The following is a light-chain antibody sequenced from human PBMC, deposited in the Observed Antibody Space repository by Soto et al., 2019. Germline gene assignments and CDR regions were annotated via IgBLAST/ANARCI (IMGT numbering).Light chain of an antibody. CDR2: DVS. Sequence: QSALTQPRSVSGSPGQSVTISCTGTSSDVGGYNYVSWYQQHPGKAPKLMIYDVSKRPSGVPDRFSGSKSGNTASLTISGLQADDEAEYYCCSYAGSYTRVFGGGTKLTVL. CDR1: SSDVGGYNY. V-gene: IGLV2-11*01. J-gene: IGLJ3*02. CDR3: CSYAGSYTRV.